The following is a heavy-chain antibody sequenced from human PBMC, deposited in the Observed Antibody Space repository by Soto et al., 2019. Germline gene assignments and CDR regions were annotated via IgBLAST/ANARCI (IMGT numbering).Heavy chain of an antibody. CDR1: GASITSGGYY. D-gene: IGHD3-16*02. J-gene: IGHJ2*01. V-gene: IGHV4-31*03. CDR3: ARVLRDVLSDRYFWYFDL. Sequence: QVQLQGSSPGLVKPSQTLSLTCTVSGASITSGGYYWGWIRQHPGKGLVWIGFIYYIGTSYYNPSLETRITLAVETSKYIFSLSLTSVTAADTAVYYCARVLRDVLSDRYFWYFDLWGRGTLVTVSS. CDR2: IYYIGTS.